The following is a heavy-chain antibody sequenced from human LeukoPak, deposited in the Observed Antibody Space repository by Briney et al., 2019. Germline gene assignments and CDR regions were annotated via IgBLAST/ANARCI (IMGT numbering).Heavy chain of an antibody. D-gene: IGHD2-2*01. J-gene: IGHJ6*02. CDR3: ARGTRYCSSTSCFSPYYYYYGMDV. V-gene: IGHV4-34*01. Sequence: SETLSLTCAVYGGSFSGYYWSWIRQPPGKGLEWIGEINHSGSTNYNPSLKSRVTISVDTSKNQFSLKLSSVTAADTAVYYCARGTRYCSSTSCFSPYYYYYGMDVWGQGTTVTVSS. CDR2: INHSGST. CDR1: GGSFSGYY.